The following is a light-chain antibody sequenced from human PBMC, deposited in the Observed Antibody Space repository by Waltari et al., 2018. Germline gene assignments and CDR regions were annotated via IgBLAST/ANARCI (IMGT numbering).Light chain of an antibody. CDR1: SGDVGGYTY. CDR3: SSYAGSNTFV. Sequence: QSALTQPPSASGSPGQSVTISCTGTSGDVGGYTYVSWYQQHPGKAPRLMLYAVSNRPSGVPDRFSGSKSGNTASLTVSGLQAEDEADYYCSSYAGSNTFVFGAGTRVTVL. V-gene: IGLV2-8*01. CDR2: AVS. J-gene: IGLJ1*01.